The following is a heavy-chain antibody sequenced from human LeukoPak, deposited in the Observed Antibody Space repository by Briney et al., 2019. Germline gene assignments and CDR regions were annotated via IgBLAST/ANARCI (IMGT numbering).Heavy chain of an antibody. CDR1: GFTFSGYP. V-gene: IGHV3-23*01. D-gene: IGHD5-18*01. Sequence: GGSLRLSCAASGFTFSGYPIHWVRQAPGKGLEWISGISASGGNTYYADSVKGRFTIPRDNSKNTLYLQINSLRAEDTAVYYCAKTPDVDTAYFDHWGQGTLVTVSS. CDR3: AKTPDVDTAYFDH. J-gene: IGHJ4*02. CDR2: ISASGGNT.